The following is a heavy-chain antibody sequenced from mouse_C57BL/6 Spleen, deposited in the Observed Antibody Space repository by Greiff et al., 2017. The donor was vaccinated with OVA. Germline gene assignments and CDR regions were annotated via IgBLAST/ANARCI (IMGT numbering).Heavy chain of an antibody. V-gene: IGHV1-50*01. D-gene: IGHD2-5*01. J-gene: IGHJ4*01. Sequence: VQLQQPGAELVKPGASVKLSCKASGYTFTSYWMQWVKQRPGQGLEWIGEIDPSDSYTNYNQKFKGKATLTVDTSSSTAYMQLSSLTSEDSAVYYCARNSYYSNPLAMDYWGQGTSVTVSS. CDR1: GYTFTSYW. CDR2: IDPSDSYT. CDR3: ARNSYYSNPLAMDY.